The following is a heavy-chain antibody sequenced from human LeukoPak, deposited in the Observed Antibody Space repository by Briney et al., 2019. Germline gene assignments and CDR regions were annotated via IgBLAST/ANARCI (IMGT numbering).Heavy chain of an antibody. Sequence: KASETLSLTCSVSGGSISSYYWSWIRQPPGKGLEWMGYIYYSGSTNYNPSLKSRVTISLDTSKSQFSLKLTSVTAADTAVYYCARAPIPYDRSRTDYRFDPWGQGTLVTVAS. D-gene: IGHD3-16*01. V-gene: IGHV4-59*01. J-gene: IGHJ5*02. CDR3: ARAPIPYDRSRTDYRFDP. CDR2: IYYSGST. CDR1: GGSISSYY.